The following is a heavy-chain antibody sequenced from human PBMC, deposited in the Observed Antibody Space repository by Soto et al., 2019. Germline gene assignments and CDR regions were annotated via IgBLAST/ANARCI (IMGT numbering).Heavy chain of an antibody. J-gene: IGHJ5*02. CDR3: AKSVDLRYFDLDINWFDP. CDR1: GFTFSSYA. D-gene: IGHD3-9*01. V-gene: IGHV3-23*01. CDR2: ISGSGGST. Sequence: GGSLRLSCAASGFTFSSYAMSWVRQAPGKGLEWVSAISGSGGSTYYADSVKGRFTISRDNSKNTLYLQMNSLRAEDTAVYYCAKSVDLRYFDLDINWFDPWGQGTLVTVSS.